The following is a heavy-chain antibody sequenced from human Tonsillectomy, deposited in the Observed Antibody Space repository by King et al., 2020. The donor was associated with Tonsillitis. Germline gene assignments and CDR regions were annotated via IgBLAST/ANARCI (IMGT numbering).Heavy chain of an antibody. CDR2: IYYSGST. CDR1: GGSISSYY. CDR3: AKQVGATTDWFDP. D-gene: IGHD1-26*01. Sequence: VQLQESGPGLVKPSETLSLTCTVSGGSISSYYWSWIRQPPGKGLEWIGYIYYSGSTNYNPSLKSRVTISVYTSKNQFSLKLSSVTAADTAVYYCAKQVGATTDWFDPWGQGTLVTVSS. J-gene: IGHJ5*02. V-gene: IGHV4-59*01.